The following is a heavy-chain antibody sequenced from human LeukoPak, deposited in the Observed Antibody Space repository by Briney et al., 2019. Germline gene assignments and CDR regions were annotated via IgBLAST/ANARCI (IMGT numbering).Heavy chain of an antibody. V-gene: IGHV1-8*01. Sequence: ASVTVSCKASGYSFSNYDINWVRKATGHGLEWMGWMKPSTGDTGYAQKFQGRVSMTRNASTSTAYMELSSLTSEDTAVYYCARRGGSGVRIPRALYSWGQATLVTVSS. CDR3: ARRGGSGVRIPRALYS. CDR1: GYSFSNYD. D-gene: IGHD3-10*01. CDR2: MKPSTGDT. J-gene: IGHJ4*02.